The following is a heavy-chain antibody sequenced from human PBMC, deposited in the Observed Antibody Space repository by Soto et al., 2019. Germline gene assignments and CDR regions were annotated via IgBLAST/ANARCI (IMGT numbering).Heavy chain of an antibody. CDR3: AADTGDIEVVPATT. D-gene: IGHD2-15*01. V-gene: IGHV3-21*04. Sequence: GGSLRLSCAASGLNFEKCSMNWVRQPPGKGPEWLASISPASTYIRYADSVKGRFTISRDNARNSLSLQMMSLRADDTAMYYCAADTGDIEVVPATTWCQGTLVTVSS. CDR1: GLNFEKCS. J-gene: IGHJ4*02. CDR2: ISPASTYI.